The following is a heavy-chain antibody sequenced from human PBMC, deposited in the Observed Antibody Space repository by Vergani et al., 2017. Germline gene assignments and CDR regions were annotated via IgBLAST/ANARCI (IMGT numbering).Heavy chain of an antibody. CDR1: GFTFDDYA. V-gene: IGHV3-43D*03. CDR3: AKDGIAAAGTDWYFDL. CDR2: ISWDGGST. Sequence: EVQLVESGGGLVQPGRSLRLSCAASGFTFDDYAMHWVRQAPGKGLEWVSLISWDGGSTYYADSVKGRFTISRDNSKNSLYLQMNSLRAEDTALYYCAKDGIAAAGTDWYFDLWGRGTLVTVSS. J-gene: IGHJ2*01. D-gene: IGHD6-13*01.